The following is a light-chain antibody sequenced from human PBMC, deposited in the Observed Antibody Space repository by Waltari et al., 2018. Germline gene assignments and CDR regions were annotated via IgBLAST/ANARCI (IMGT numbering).Light chain of an antibody. J-gene: IGKJ4*01. CDR3: QQYNSHSPLT. V-gene: IGKV1-5*01. CDR2: DAS. Sequence: DIQMTQSPSTLSASIGDRVTITCRASQTIGRRLDWYQQSPGKAPKLLIYDASSLESGVPSRFSGSGSGTEFTLTISSLHPHDLATFYCQQYNSHSPLTFGGGTKVEIK. CDR1: QTIGRR.